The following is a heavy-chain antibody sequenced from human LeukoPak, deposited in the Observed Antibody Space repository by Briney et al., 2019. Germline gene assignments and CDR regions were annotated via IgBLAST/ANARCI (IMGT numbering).Heavy chain of an antibody. CDR2: INPSGGST. Sequence: ASVKVSCTASGYTFTSYYMHWVRQAPGQGLEWMGVINPSGGSTSYAQTFQGRVIMTMDTSTSTVYMELSMLRSEDTAVYYCARDLTTVVGATTFDYWGQGTLVTVSS. D-gene: IGHD1-26*01. CDR3: ARDLTTVVGATTFDY. J-gene: IGHJ4*02. V-gene: IGHV1-46*01. CDR1: GYTFTSYY.